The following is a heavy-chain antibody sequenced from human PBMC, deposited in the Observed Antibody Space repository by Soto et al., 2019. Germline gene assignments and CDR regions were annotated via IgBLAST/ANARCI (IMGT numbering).Heavy chain of an antibody. Sequence: GGSLRLSCAASGFTFSGYYMSWIRQSPVNGLEWVSYISSSGSTIYYADSVKGRFTISRDNAKNSLYLQMNSLRAEDTAVYYCTTDLPRVSLWFGKTYYYYGMDVWGQGTTVTVSS. CDR2: ISSSGSTI. CDR1: GFTFSGYY. D-gene: IGHD3-10*01. J-gene: IGHJ6*02. V-gene: IGHV3-11*01. CDR3: TTDLPRVSLWFGKTYYYYGMDV.